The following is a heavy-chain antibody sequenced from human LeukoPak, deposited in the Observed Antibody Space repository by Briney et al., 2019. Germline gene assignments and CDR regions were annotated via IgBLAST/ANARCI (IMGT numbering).Heavy chain of an antibody. Sequence: GGSLRLSCAASGFTFSSYWMSWVRQAPGKGLEWVANIKQDGSEKYYVDSVKGRFTISRDNAKNSLYLQMNSLRAEDTALYYCAKDMFQFALGSSWLARYYGMDVWGQGTTVTVSS. V-gene: IGHV3-7*03. D-gene: IGHD6-13*01. CDR2: IKQDGSEK. J-gene: IGHJ6*02. CDR3: AKDMFQFALGSSWLARYYGMDV. CDR1: GFTFSSYW.